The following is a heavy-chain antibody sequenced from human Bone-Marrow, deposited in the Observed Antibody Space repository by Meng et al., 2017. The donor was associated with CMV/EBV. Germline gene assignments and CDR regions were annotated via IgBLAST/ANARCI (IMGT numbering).Heavy chain of an antibody. CDR3: ARDPYDFWGGSHWFDA. Sequence: SVKVSCKASGGTFSSYAISWVRQDPGQGLEWMGVIIAILGIANYAQKFQGRVMITADKSTSTAYMELSSLRSEDTAVYYCARDPYDFWGGSHWFDAWGQGTLVTVSS. V-gene: IGHV1-69*10. D-gene: IGHD3-3*01. CDR2: IIAILGIA. J-gene: IGHJ5*02. CDR1: GGTFSSYA.